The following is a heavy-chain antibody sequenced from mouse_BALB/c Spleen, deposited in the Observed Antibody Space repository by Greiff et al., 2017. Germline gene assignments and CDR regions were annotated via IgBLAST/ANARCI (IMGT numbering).Heavy chain of an antibody. Sequence: EVKLMESGGGLVQPGGSLRLSCATSGFTFSDFYMEWVRQPPGKRLEWIASSRNKANDYTTEYSASVKGRFIVSRDTSQSILYLQMNALRAEDTAIYYCARNWDGWYFDVWGAGTTVTVSS. J-gene: IGHJ1*01. CDR3: ARNWDGWYFDV. CDR1: GFTFSDFY. D-gene: IGHD4-1*01. V-gene: IGHV7-1*02. CDR2: SRNKANDYTT.